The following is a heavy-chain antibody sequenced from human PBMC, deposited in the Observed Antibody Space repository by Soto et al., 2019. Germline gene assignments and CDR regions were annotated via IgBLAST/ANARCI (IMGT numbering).Heavy chain of an antibody. CDR2: IITIFGTT. CDR3: ARVFPDGWVEPGVVRGYLDT. CDR1: ADSFSSYG. J-gene: IGHJ4*02. D-gene: IGHD3-3*01. V-gene: IGHV1-69*01. Sequence: QVQLVQSGAEVNEPGSAVKVSCKAPADSFSSYGISWVRQAPGQVLEWMGGIITIFGTTNYAEKFQGRVKITADESTNTAYMELSSLRAEDTALYYCARVFPDGWVEPGVVRGYLDTWGRGTLVTVSS.